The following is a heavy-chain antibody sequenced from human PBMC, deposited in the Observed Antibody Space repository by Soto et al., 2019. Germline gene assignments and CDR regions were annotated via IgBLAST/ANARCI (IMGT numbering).Heavy chain of an antibody. D-gene: IGHD1-26*01. V-gene: IGHV4-34*01. CDR2: INDSGST. CDR3: ARGWELLRLLDV. Sequence: QVRLQQWGAGLLKPSETLSLTCAVYGGSFSGYYWSWVRQSPGKGLEWIAEINDSGSTNYNPSLTGRVTISADTSKNECSRKLTSVTAADTAVYDCARGWELLRLLDVWGQGTTVTVSS. CDR1: GGSFSGYY. J-gene: IGHJ6*02.